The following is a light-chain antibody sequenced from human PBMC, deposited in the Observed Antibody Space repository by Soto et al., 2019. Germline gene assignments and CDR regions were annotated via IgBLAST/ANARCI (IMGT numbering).Light chain of an antibody. V-gene: IGLV2-14*03. CDR1: SSDVGDYIY. J-gene: IGLJ2*01. Sequence: QSALTQPASVSGSPGQSITISCTGTSSDVGDYIYVSWFQQHPGKAPKLIIYDVSNRPSGVSYRFSGSKSVNTASLTISGLQAEDEADYYCSSYAYGDSLVFGGGTKLTVL. CDR2: DVS. CDR3: SSYAYGDSLV.